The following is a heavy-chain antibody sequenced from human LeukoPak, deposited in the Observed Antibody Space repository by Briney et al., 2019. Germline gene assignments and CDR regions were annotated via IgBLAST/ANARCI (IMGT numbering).Heavy chain of an antibody. J-gene: IGHJ4*02. V-gene: IGHV3-53*01. CDR3: ARGPKYSYFNY. Sequence: GGSLRLSCAASGFTVSSNYMSWVRQAPGKGLEWVSVIFNSGGTYYADSVKSRFTISRDNSKNTLYLQMNSLKAEDTAVYYCARGPKYSYFNYWGQGTLVTVSS. CDR2: IFNSGGT. D-gene: IGHD5-18*01. CDR1: GFTVSSNY.